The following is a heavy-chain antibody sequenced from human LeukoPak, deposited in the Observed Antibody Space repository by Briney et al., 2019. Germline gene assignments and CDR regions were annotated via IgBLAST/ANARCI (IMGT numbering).Heavy chain of an antibody. CDR2: ISSSGSTI. Sequence: GGSLRLSCAASGFTFSSHWMHWVRQAPGKGLEWVSYISSSGSTIYYADSVKGRFTISRDNAKNSLYLQMNSLRAEDTAVYYCARVNYLRDAFDIWGQGTMVTVSS. CDR3: ARVNYLRDAFDI. V-gene: IGHV3-48*04. CDR1: GFTFSSHW. D-gene: IGHD1-7*01. J-gene: IGHJ3*02.